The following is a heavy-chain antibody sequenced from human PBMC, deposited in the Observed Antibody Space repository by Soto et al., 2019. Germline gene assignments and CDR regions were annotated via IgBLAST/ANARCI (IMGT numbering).Heavy chain of an antibody. D-gene: IGHD3-3*01. CDR3: AKSRGDFWSGYFYFDY. V-gene: IGHV3-23*01. CDR2: LSGSGGST. Sequence: GSLRLSCAASGFTFSSYAMSWVRQAPGKGLEWVSALSGSGGSTYYADSVKGRFTISRDNSKNTLYLQMNSLRAEDTAVYYCAKSRGDFWSGYFYFDYWGQGTLVTVSS. J-gene: IGHJ4*02. CDR1: GFTFSSYA.